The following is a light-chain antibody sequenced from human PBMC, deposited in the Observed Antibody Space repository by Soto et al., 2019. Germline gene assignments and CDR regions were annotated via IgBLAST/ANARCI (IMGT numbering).Light chain of an antibody. CDR1: SSDVGGSNY. Sequence: QSALTQPASVSGSPGQSITMSCTGTSSDVGGSNYVSWYQQHPGKAPKLMIYDVSNRPSGVSNRFSGSKSANTASLTISGLQAEDEADYYCGSYTSSSTLYVFGTGTKLTVL. V-gene: IGLV2-14*01. CDR3: GSYTSSSTLYV. CDR2: DVS. J-gene: IGLJ1*01.